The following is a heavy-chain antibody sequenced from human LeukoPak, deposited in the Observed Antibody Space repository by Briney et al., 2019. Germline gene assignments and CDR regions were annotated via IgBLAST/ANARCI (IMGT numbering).Heavy chain of an antibody. CDR3: ARVRLGELSLSGDY. J-gene: IGHJ4*02. CDR1: GFTFSSYA. V-gene: IGHV3-23*01. Sequence: AGGSLRLSCAASGFTFSSYAMSWVRQAPGKGLEWVSAISGSGGSTYYADSVKGRFTISRDNAKNSLYLQMNSLRAEDTAVYYCARVRLGELSLSGDYWGQGTLVTVSS. D-gene: IGHD3-16*02. CDR2: ISGSGGST.